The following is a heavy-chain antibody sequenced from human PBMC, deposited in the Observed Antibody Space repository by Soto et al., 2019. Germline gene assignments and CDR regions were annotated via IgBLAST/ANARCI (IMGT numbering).Heavy chain of an antibody. CDR2: IIPMFSAT. Sequence: SVKVSCKASGGTFSSYGISWRRQAPGQGLEWMGGIIPMFSATNYAQKLQGRVTITADKSTSTAYMDLSSLRSEDTAVYYCAIVLGWYSGTYTPLGYWGQGTLVPVSS. V-gene: IGHV1-69*06. CDR1: GGTFSSYG. J-gene: IGHJ4*02. D-gene: IGHD1-26*01. CDR3: AIVLGWYSGTYTPLGY.